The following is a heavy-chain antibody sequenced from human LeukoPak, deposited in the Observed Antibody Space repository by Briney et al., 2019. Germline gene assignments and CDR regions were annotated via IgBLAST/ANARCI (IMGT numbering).Heavy chain of an antibody. J-gene: IGHJ6*03. CDR1: GFTFSSYA. D-gene: IGHD6-13*01. Sequence: PGGSLRLSCAASGFTFSSYAMSWVRQAPGKGLEWVSVIYSGGSTYYADSVKGRFTISRDNSKNTLYLQMNSLRAEDTAVYYCARELLEHSSWFNYYYYMDVWGKGTTVTVSS. CDR3: ARELLEHSSWFNYYYYMDV. V-gene: IGHV3-53*01. CDR2: IYSGGST.